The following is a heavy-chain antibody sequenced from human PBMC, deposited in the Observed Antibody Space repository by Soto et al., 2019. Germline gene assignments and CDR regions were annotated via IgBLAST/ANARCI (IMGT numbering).Heavy chain of an antibody. Sequence: GGSLRLSCAASGFTFSSYGMHWVRQAPGKGLEWVAVISYDGSNKYYADSVKGRFTISRDNSKNMLYLQMNSLRAEDTAVYYCAKDKTLRVSSSWSFPHYYYYGMDVWGQGTTVTVSS. V-gene: IGHV3-30*18. CDR1: GFTFSSYG. CDR2: ISYDGSNK. CDR3: AKDKTLRVSSSWSFPHYYYYGMDV. J-gene: IGHJ6*02. D-gene: IGHD6-13*01.